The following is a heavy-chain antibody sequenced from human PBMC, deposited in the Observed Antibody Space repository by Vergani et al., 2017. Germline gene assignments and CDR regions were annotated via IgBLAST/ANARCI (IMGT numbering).Heavy chain of an antibody. Sequence: QVQLQESGPGVVQPSQTLALTCAVSGGSISSGDHCWTWIRQRPGKGLEWIGYIFYSGTNYDNPDLRKRLTISVDTSQNQFSLKLRSVTAPDAAVYYCARVDTQVPATSHFSYMDVWGKGTTVVVSS. V-gene: IGHV4-31*11. J-gene: IGHJ6*03. CDR2: IFYSGTN. CDR1: GGSISSGDHC. CDR3: ARVDTQVPATSHFSYMDV. D-gene: IGHD1-26*01.